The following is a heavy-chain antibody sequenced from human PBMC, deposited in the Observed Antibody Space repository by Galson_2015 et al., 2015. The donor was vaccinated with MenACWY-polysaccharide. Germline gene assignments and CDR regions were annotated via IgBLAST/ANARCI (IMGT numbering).Heavy chain of an antibody. CDR2: ISYDGNDK. J-gene: IGHJ4*02. Sequence: SLRLSCAVSGFTFSIGMHWVRQAPGKGLEWVAVISYDGNDKYYADSVKGRFTISRDNSKKTLYLQMNSLRAEDTAVYYCAKDWWFGEKNSWGQGTLVTVSS. CDR1: GFTFSIG. D-gene: IGHD3-10*01. CDR3: AKDWWFGEKNS. V-gene: IGHV3-30*18.